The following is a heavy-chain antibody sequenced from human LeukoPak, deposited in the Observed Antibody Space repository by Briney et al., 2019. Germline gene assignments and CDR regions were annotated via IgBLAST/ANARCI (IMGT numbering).Heavy chain of an antibody. CDR3: ARGHTAVTRHFDF. D-gene: IGHD4-17*01. J-gene: IGHJ4*02. CDR1: GFTFSSYA. V-gene: IGHV3-30*04. Sequence: GGSLRLSCAASGFTFSSYAMHWVRQAPGKGLEWVAVISYDGSNKYYADSVKGRFTISRDNSKNTLYLQMNSLRAEDTAVYYCARGHTAVTRHFDFWGQGTLVTVSS. CDR2: ISYDGSNK.